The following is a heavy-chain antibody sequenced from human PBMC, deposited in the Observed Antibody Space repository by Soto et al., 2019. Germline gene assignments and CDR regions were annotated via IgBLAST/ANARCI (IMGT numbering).Heavy chain of an antibody. CDR3: AREGVTNXXDYYFDL. D-gene: IGHD4-4*01. V-gene: IGHV3-23*01. Sequence: PGGSLRLSCAASGFTFSSYGMSWVRQAPGEGLEWVSSISDSGGTYYADSVKGRFTISRDNSKNTLYLQMDSLRPEDTAIYYCAREGVTNXXDYYFDLWGHGALVTVSS. CDR2: ISDSGGT. J-gene: IGHJ4*01. CDR1: GFTFSSYG.